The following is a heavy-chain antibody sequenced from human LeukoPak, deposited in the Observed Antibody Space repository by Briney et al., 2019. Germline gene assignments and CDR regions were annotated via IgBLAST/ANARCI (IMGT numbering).Heavy chain of an antibody. CDR1: GGTFSSYA. D-gene: IGHD1-1*01. Sequence: SVKVSCKASGGTFSSYAISWVRQAPGQGLEWMGGIIPIFGTANYAQKLQGRVTMTTDTSTSTAYMELRSLRSDDTAVYYCARVAGTPEAFDYWGQGTLVTVSS. CDR3: ARVAGTPEAFDY. J-gene: IGHJ4*02. V-gene: IGHV1-69*05. CDR2: IIPIFGTA.